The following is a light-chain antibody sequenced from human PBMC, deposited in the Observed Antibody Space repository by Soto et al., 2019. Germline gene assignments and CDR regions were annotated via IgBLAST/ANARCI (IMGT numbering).Light chain of an antibody. J-gene: IGLJ1*01. CDR3: SSYTVTSTPLYV. CDR1: SSDVGAYDY. V-gene: IGLV2-14*01. Sequence: QSVLTQPASVSGSPGQSIAISCTGTSSDVGAYDYVSWYQQHPGKAPKLMIYDVTNRPSGVSDRFSGSKSGNTASLTISGLQAEDEADSYCSSYTVTSTPLYVFGTGTKVTVL. CDR2: DVT.